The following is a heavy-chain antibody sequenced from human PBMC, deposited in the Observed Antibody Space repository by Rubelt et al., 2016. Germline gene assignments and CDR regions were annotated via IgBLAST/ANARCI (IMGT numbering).Heavy chain of an antibody. CDR3: ARDSRLVVDY. CDR1: GFTVSYYS. V-gene: IGHV3-48*01. D-gene: IGHD2-2*01. J-gene: IGHJ4*02. CDR2: ISSSSSTI. Sequence: VESGGGLVQPGGSLRLSCAASGFTVSYYSMNWVSQAPGKGLEWVSYISSSSSTIYYADSVKGRFTISRDTAKNSMLLQLSSLRADDTAVYYCARDSRLVVDYWGLGTLVTVSS.